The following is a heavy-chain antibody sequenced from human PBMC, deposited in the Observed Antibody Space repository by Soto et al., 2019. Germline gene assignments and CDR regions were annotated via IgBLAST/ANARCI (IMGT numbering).Heavy chain of an antibody. CDR2: ISAYNGNT. V-gene: IGHV1-18*04. J-gene: IGHJ5*02. CDR1: GYTFTSYG. D-gene: IGHD2-15*01. CDR3: ARSPIVVVVAATPDNWFDP. Sequence: ASVKVSCKASGYTFTSYGISWVRQAPGQGLEWMGWISAYNGNTNYAQKLQGRVTMTTDTSTSTAYMELRSLRSDDTAVYYCARSPIVVVVAATPDNWFDPRGQGTLVTVSS.